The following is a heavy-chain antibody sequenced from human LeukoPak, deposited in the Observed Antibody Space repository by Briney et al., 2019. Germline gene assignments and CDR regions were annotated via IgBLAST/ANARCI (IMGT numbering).Heavy chain of an antibody. CDR3: ARLGLEGYIHTWFDP. Sequence: SETLSLTCTVSGDSMTSGYHWAWIRRAPGKGLEWSGTIYHTGNTYYNSSVESRVHISMETSKNRFSLNLRSVTTADTAVYYCARLGLEGYIHTWFDPWGQGILVTVSS. CDR2: IYHTGNT. CDR1: GDSMTSGYH. V-gene: IGHV4-38-2*02. J-gene: IGHJ5*02. D-gene: IGHD5-24*01.